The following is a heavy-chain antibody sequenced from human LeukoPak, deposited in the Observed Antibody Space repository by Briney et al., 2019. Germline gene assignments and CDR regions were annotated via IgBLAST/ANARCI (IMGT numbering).Heavy chain of an antibody. V-gene: IGHV4-34*01. D-gene: IGHD4-23*01. J-gene: IGHJ5*02. CDR2: VNHSGYT. Sequence: SETLSLTCAVSGTSFSSYYWSWIRQPPGKGLEWIGEVNHSGYTNDNPSLKSRVTISVDTSKNQFSLRLRSVTAADTAVYFCARLTTGVGSWGRGTLVTVSS. CDR1: GTSFSSYY. CDR3: ARLTTGVGS.